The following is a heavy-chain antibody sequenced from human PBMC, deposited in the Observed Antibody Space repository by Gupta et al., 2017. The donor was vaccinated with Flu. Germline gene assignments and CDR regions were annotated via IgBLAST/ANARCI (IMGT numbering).Heavy chain of an antibody. Sequence: WVRQAPGQGLEWMGWISAYNGNTNYAQKLQGRVTMTTDTSTSTAYMELRSLRSDDTAVYYCARDLVEYWFDPWGQGTLVTVSS. CDR3: ARDLVEYWFDP. V-gene: IGHV1-18*01. J-gene: IGHJ5*02. CDR2: ISAYNGNT.